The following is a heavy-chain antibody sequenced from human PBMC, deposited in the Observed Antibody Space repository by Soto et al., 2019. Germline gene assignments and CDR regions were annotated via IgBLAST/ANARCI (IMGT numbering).Heavy chain of an antibody. V-gene: IGHV1-69*12. CDR2: IIPIFGTA. CDR1: GGTFSSYA. Sequence: QVQLVQSGAEVKKPGFSVKVSCKASGGTFSSYAISWVQQAPGQGLEWRGEIIPIFGTANYAQKFQGTDTITADESTSTAYMELSSLRSEDTAVYYCARDRGPSSGYYPYWFDPWGQGTLVTVSS. J-gene: IGHJ5*02. CDR3: ARDRGPSSGYYPYWFDP. D-gene: IGHD3-22*01.